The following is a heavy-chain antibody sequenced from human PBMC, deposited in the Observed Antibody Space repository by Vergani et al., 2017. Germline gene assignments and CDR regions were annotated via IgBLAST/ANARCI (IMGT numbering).Heavy chain of an antibody. Sequence: EVQLVESGGGLVKPGGSLRLSCAASGFTFSSYSMNWVRQAPGKGLEWVSSISSSSSYIYYADSVKGRFTISRDNAKNSLYLQMNSLRAEDTAVYYCARDGLLWFGELLIRDYYGMDVWGQGTTVTVSS. J-gene: IGHJ6*02. D-gene: IGHD3-10*01. V-gene: IGHV3-21*01. CDR1: GFTFSSYS. CDR2: ISSSSSYI. CDR3: ARDGLLWFGELLIRDYYGMDV.